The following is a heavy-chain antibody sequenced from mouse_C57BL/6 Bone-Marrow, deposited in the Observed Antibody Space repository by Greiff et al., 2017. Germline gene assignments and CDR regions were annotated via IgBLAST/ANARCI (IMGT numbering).Heavy chain of an antibody. V-gene: IGHV1-69*01. Sequence: QVQLQQSGAELVMPGASVKLSCKASGYTFTSYWMHWVKQRPGQGLEWIGEIDPSDSYTNYNQKFKGKSTLTVDKSSSTAYMQLSSLTSEDSAVYYCARSEGLLLYSYWGQGTTLTVSS. J-gene: IGHJ2*01. CDR2: IDPSDSYT. CDR3: ARSEGLLLYSY. CDR1: GYTFTSYW. D-gene: IGHD2-12*01.